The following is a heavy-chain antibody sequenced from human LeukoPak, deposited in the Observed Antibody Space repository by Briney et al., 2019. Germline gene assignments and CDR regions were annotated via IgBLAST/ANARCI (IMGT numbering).Heavy chain of an antibody. J-gene: IGHJ6*02. CDR3: ASLSPGDYYYYGMDV. CDR1: GYTFTSYD. D-gene: IGHD1-14*01. CDR2: MNPNSGNT. V-gene: IGHV1-8*01. Sequence: AASVKVSCKASGYTFTSYDINWVRQATGQGLEWMGWMNPNSGNTGYAQKFQGRVTMTRNTSISTAYMELSSLRSEDTAVYYCASLSPGDYYYYGMDVWGQGTTVTVSS.